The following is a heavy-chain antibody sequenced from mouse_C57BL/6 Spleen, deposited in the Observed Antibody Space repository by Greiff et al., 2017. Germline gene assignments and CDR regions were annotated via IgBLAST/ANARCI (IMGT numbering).Heavy chain of an antibody. CDR3: TGSYRWYFDV. CDR1: GYTFTDYE. D-gene: IGHD1-1*01. Sequence: QVQLQQSGAELVRPGASVTLSCKASGYTFTDYEMHWVKQTPVHGLEWIGAIDPETGGTAYNQKFKGKAILTADKSASTAYMELRSLTSEDSAVYYCTGSYRWYFDVWGTGTTVTVSS. J-gene: IGHJ1*03. V-gene: IGHV1-15*01. CDR2: IDPETGGT.